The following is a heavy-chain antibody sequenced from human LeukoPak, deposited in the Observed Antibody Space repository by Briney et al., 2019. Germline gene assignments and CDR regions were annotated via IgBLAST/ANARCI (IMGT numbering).Heavy chain of an antibody. J-gene: IGHJ4*02. V-gene: IGHV4-34*01. D-gene: IGHD3-10*01. CDR1: GGSFSGYY. Sequence: PSETLSLTCAVYGGSFSGYYWTWIRQTPGKGLERIGEMNPSGSTNYNPSLKSRVTISVDTSKNQFSLKLSSVTAADTAVYYCAKLGYYYGSEYFDYWGQGTLVTVSS. CDR3: AKLGYYYGSEYFDY. CDR2: MNPSGST.